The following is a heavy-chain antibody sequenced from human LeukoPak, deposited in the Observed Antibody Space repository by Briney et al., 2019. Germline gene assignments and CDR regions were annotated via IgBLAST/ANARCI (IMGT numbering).Heavy chain of an antibody. V-gene: IGHV4-59*01. CDR1: GGSISSYY. CDR3: ARGGELDSLDY. D-gene: IGHD1-26*01. CDR2: IYYSGST. J-gene: IGHJ4*02. Sequence: SETLSLTCTVSGGSISSYYWSWIRQPPGKGLEWIGYIYYSGSTNYNPSLKSRVTISVDTSKNQFSLKLSSVTAADTAVYYCARGGELDSLDYWGQGTLVTVSS.